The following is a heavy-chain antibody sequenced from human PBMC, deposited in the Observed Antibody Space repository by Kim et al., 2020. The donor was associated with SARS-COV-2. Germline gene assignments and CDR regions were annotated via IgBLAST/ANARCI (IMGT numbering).Heavy chain of an antibody. Sequence: SETLSLTCTVSGGPISSGGYYWSWIRQHPGKGLEWIGYIYYSGSTYYNPSLKSRVTISVDTSKNQFSLKLSSVTAADTAVYYCARDRGSSGWYEVWFDPWGQGTLVTVSS. V-gene: IGHV4-31*03. CDR1: GGPISSGGYY. CDR3: ARDRGSSGWYEVWFDP. J-gene: IGHJ5*02. D-gene: IGHD6-19*01. CDR2: IYYSGST.